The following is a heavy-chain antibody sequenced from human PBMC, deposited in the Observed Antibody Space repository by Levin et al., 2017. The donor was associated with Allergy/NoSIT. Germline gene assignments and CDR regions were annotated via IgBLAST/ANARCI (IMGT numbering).Heavy chain of an antibody. V-gene: IGHV3-48*01. J-gene: IGHJ4*02. CDR2: MSSSSSTI. D-gene: IGHD2-2*01. CDR3: ARACSTTSCYDLYFFDS. CDR1: GFTFSSYS. Sequence: GGSLRLSCAASGFTFSSYSMNWVRQAPGKGLEWVSYMSSSSSTIYYADSVKGRFTISRDNAKNSLYLQMNSLRAEDTAVYYCARACSTTSCYDLYFFDSWGQGTLVTVSS.